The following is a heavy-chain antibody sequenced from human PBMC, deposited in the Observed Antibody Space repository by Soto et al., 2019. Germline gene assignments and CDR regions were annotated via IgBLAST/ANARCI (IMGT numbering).Heavy chain of an antibody. J-gene: IGHJ3*02. CDR1: GGSISSYY. Sequence: SETLSLTCTVSGGSISSYYWSWIRQPPGKGLEWIGYIYYSGSTNYNPSLKSRVTISVDTSKNQFSLKLSSVTAADTAVYYCARYSGYDYVAFDIWGQGTMVTVSS. CDR2: IYYSGST. V-gene: IGHV4-59*01. CDR3: ARYSGYDYVAFDI. D-gene: IGHD5-12*01.